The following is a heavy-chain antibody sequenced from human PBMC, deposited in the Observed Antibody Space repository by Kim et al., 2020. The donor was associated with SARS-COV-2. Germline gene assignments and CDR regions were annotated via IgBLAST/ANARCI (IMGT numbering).Heavy chain of an antibody. D-gene: IGHD6-13*01. J-gene: IGHJ3*02. Sequence: GGSLRLSCAASGFTVSSNYMSWVRQAPGKGLEWVSVIFSGGFTYYADSVKGRFTISTDNSKNTLYLHMNSLRAEDTAVYYCASPGIGSWSDDAFDIWGQG. CDR3: ASPGIGSWSDDAFDI. CDR2: IFSGGFT. V-gene: IGHV3-53*01. CDR1: GFTVSSNY.